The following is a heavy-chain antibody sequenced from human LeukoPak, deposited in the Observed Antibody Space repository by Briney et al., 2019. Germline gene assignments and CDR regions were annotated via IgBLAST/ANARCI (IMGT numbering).Heavy chain of an antibody. Sequence: SVKVPCKASGSAFSGYTITWVRQAPGQGLEWVGGIITNLASTNYAQKFQGRVTISADDSTSTAYMQLRSLTSEDTAFYYCALAFSGYDRWFPEPPDQWGQGTLVTVSS. D-gene: IGHD5-12*01. V-gene: IGHV1-69*01. CDR2: IITNLAST. J-gene: IGHJ4*02. CDR1: GSAFSGYT. CDR3: ALAFSGYDRWFPEPPDQ.